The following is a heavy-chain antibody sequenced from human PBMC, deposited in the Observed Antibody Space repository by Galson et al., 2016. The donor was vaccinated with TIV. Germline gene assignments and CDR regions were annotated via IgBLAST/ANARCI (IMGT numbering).Heavy chain of an antibody. Sequence: LRLSCAASGFTFNDAWMTWVRQAPGKGLEWVGRSKSEGDGGTIDYGVFVRGRFTISRDDSKNTMSLQMNNLNTEDTGVYFCTTGGGIGYGRPFDHWGQGTLVTVSS. CDR3: TTGGGIGYGRPFDH. J-gene: IGHJ4*02. D-gene: IGHD5-18*01. CDR2: SKSEGDGGTI. CDR1: GFTFNDAW. V-gene: IGHV3-15*01.